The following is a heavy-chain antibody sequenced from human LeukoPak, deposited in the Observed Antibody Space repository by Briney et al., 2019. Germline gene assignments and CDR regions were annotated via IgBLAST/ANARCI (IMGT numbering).Heavy chain of an antibody. J-gene: IGHJ4*02. CDR1: GGSIGGYY. CDR3: ARERYYYGSGSYHDY. D-gene: IGHD3-10*01. CDR2: IYYSGST. V-gene: IGHV4-59*01. Sequence: PSETLSLTCSVSGGSIGGYYWSSIRQPPGKGLEWIGYIYYSGSTKYNPSLKSRVTMSVDTSKNQFSLKLSSVTAADTAVYYCARERYYYGSGSYHDYWGQGALVTVSS.